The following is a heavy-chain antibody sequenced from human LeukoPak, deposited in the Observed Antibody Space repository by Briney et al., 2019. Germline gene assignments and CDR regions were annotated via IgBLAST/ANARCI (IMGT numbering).Heavy chain of an antibody. CDR3: ASRRGRYCSSTSCQGDYYYYYMDV. D-gene: IGHD2-2*01. CDR1: GYTFTGYY. Sequence: GASVKVSCKASGYTFTGYYMHWVRQAPGQGLEWMGWINPNSGGTNYAQKFQGGVTMTRDTSISTAYMELSRLRSDDTAVYYCASRRGRYCSSTSCQGDYYYYYMDVWGKGTTVTISS. CDR2: INPNSGGT. J-gene: IGHJ6*03. V-gene: IGHV1-2*02.